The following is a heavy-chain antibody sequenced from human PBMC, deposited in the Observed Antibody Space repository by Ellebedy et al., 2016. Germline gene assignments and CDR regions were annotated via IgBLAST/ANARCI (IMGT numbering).Heavy chain of an antibody. Sequence: GGSLRLSXAASGFTFNTYSMNWVRQAPGKGLEWVSSISSSSYIYYADSVKGRFTISRDNAKNSLYLQMNSLRAEDTAVYYCARDDAIVDVWGQGTTVTVSS. CDR2: ISSSSYI. V-gene: IGHV3-21*01. D-gene: IGHD2-2*01. CDR3: ARDDAIVDV. CDR1: GFTFNTYS. J-gene: IGHJ6*02.